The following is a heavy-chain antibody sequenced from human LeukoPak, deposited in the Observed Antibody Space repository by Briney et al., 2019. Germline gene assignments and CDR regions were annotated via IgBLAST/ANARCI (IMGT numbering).Heavy chain of an antibody. J-gene: IGHJ4*02. Sequence: PGGSLRLSCAASGNYWTHWVRQAPGKGLVWVSHINSDGSWTSYADSVKGRFTISKDNAKNTVYLKMNNLRAEDTAVYYCVSFYETYWGRGTLVTVSS. V-gene: IGHV3-74*01. CDR3: VSFYETY. CDR2: INSDGSWT. D-gene: IGHD2-2*01. CDR1: GNYW.